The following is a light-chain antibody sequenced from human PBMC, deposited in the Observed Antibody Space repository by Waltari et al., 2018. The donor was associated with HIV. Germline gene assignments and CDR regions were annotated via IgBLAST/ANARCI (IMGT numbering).Light chain of an antibody. J-gene: IGLJ3*02. CDR1: SSDIGNYNL. V-gene: IGLV2-23*02. CDR2: GVT. Sequence: QSALTQPASVSGSPGQSITISCTGTSSDIGNYNLVSWYQQPPGKAPKLMIYGVTKRPSGVSNRFSGSKSGNTASLTISGLQAEDEADYYCCSSAGSSTWVFGGGTQLTVL. CDR3: CSSAGSSTWV.